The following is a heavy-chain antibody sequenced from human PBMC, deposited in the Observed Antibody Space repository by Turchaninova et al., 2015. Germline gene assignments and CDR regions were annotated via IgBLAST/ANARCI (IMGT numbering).Heavy chain of an antibody. V-gene: IGHV4-34*01. CDR1: GESFSGFS. D-gene: IGHD3-3*01. CDR3: ARGAGIFGVVISPPYYYYMDV. CDR2: INHSGST. Sequence: QVQLQQWGAGLLKPSETLSLTCAVYGESFSGFSWSWIRQPPGKGLEWVGEINHSGSTNFNPSLKSRGTISGDTAKTQCSRKLSSVTAAAAAVYYCARGAGIFGVVISPPYYYYMDVWGKGTPVTVSS. J-gene: IGHJ6*03.